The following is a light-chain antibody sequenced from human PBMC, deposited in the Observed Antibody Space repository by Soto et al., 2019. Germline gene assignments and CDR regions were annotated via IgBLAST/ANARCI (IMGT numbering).Light chain of an antibody. V-gene: IGKV1-9*01. J-gene: IGKJ4*01. CDR1: QGINSY. CDR3: EHTRSYPAT. CDR2: EAS. Sequence: IQLTQSPSSLSASVGDRVTITCRASQGINSYLAWYQQKPGQVPHLLIYEASILQSGVPSRFRGSGSGTDFTLTISSLQAEDFVTYACEHTRSYPATFGGGTKVEIK.